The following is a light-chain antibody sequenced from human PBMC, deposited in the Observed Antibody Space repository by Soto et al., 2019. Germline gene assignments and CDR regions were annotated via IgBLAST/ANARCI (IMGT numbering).Light chain of an antibody. J-gene: IGKJ1*01. CDR3: QQYGETPWT. Sequence: EIVSTQSPGTMSLSPGERATLCCRPSQSVGSTYLAGYQQTPGQATRLLIYGASSRATAIPDRFSGSGSGTDFTLTSSRLEPEDFAVYYCQQYGETPWTFGQGTKVDIK. V-gene: IGKV3-20*01. CDR1: QSVGSTY. CDR2: GAS.